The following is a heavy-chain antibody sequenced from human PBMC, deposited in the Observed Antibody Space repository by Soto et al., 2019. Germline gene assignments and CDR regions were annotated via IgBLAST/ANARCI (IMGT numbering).Heavy chain of an antibody. Sequence: GGSLRLSCVASGFTFSDNYMSWIRQAPGKELEWVSYISSSGSTLYNADSVKGRFTISRDNAKNSLYLQMNSLRGEDTAVYYCARDLVLDQMLKSALDIWGPGTMVTVSS. CDR3: ARDLVLDQMLKSALDI. CDR1: GFTFSDNY. CDR2: ISSSGSTL. D-gene: IGHD2-2*01. V-gene: IGHV3-11*01. J-gene: IGHJ3*02.